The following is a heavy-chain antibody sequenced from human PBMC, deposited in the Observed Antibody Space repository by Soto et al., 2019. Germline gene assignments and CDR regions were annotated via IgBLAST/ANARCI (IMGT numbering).Heavy chain of an antibody. D-gene: IGHD3-10*01. CDR2: ISSSSSYI. Sequence: GGSLRLSCAASGFTFSSYSMNWVRQAPGKGLEWVSSISSSSSYIYYADSVKGRFTISRDNAKNSLYLQMNSLRAEDTAVYYCARDPTLGSGSYPIFDYWGQGTLVTVSS. CDR1: GFTFSSYS. CDR3: ARDPTLGSGSYPIFDY. V-gene: IGHV3-21*01. J-gene: IGHJ4*02.